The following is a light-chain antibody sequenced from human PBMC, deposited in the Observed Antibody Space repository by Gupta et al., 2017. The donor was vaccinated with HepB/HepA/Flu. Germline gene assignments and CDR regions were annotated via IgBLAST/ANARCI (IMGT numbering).Light chain of an antibody. J-gene: IGKJ4*01. Sequence: DIVMIQSPLSLPVTPGEPASISCRSSQSLLHSNGYTYLTWYLQRPGQSPQLLIYLGSNRASGVPDRFSGSGSDTDFTLKINRVEAEDVGVYYCMQSLQTPLTFGGGTKVEIK. V-gene: IGKV2-28*01. CDR1: QSLLHSNGYTY. CDR2: LGS. CDR3: MQSLQTPLT.